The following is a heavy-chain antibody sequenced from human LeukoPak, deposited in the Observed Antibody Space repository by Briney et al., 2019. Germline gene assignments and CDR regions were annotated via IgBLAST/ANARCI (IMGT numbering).Heavy chain of an antibody. Sequence: GGSLRLSCAVSGFTVSTNYMSWVRQAPGKGLEWVSVIYSGGDTYYADSVKGRFTISRDNPKNTLYLQMNSLRAEDTAVYYCAKRSAESSGYFDYWGQGTLVTVSS. V-gene: IGHV3-53*01. D-gene: IGHD6-19*01. CDR2: IYSGGDT. J-gene: IGHJ4*02. CDR1: GFTVSTNY. CDR3: AKRSAESSGYFDY.